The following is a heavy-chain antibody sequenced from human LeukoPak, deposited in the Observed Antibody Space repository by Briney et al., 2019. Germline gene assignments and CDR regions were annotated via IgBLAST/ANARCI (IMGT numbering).Heavy chain of an antibody. J-gene: IGHJ4*02. CDR1: GFTFSSYS. Sequence: AGGSLRLSCAASGFTFSSYSMNRVRQAPGKGLEWVSSISSSSSYIYYADSVKGRFTISRDNAKNSLYPQMNSLRAEDTAVYYCARLGGYSKSFDYWGQGTLVTVSS. CDR2: ISSSSSYI. V-gene: IGHV3-21*01. CDR3: ARLGGYSKSFDY. D-gene: IGHD4-11*01.